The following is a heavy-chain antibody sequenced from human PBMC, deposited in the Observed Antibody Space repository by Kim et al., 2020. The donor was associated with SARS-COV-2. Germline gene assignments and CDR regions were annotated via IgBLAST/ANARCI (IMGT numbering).Heavy chain of an antibody. CDR1: GFAFSSYA. J-gene: IGHJ4*02. D-gene: IGHD3-16*01. CDR2: ISGSGGGT. V-gene: IGHV3-23*01. CDR3: AKVFSSDFVWVRYFDY. Sequence: GGSLRLSCAASGFAFSSYAVSWVRQAPGKGLEWVSSISGSGGGTYYADSVKGRFTISRDNSRNTVSLQMNILRADDTAIYYCAKVFSSDFVWVRYFDYWGQGTLVTVPS.